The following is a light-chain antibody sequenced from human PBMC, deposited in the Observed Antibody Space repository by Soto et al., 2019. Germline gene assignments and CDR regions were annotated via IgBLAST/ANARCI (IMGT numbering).Light chain of an antibody. CDR3: QQYNNWPRT. CDR2: DAS. Sequence: EIVLTQCPPTLSLSPGERETPSFRASQSVSSSYLAWHQQKPGQAPRLLIYDASTRATGIPARFSGSGSGTDFTLTISGLQSEDFAVYYCQQYNNWPRTFGHGTKVDIK. CDR1: QSVSSSY. J-gene: IGKJ1*01. V-gene: IGKV3-15*01.